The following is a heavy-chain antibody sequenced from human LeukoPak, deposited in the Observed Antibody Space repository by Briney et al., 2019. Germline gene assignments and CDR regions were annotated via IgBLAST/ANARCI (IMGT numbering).Heavy chain of an antibody. V-gene: IGHV1-69*13. CDR1: GGTFSSYA. Sequence: GASVKVSCKASGGTFSSYAISWVRQAPGQGLEWMGGIIPIFGTANYAQKFQGRVTITADESTSTAYMELSSLRSEDTAVYYCARAFTYYDILTGYYFDYWGQGTLVTVSS. J-gene: IGHJ4*02. CDR2: IIPIFGTA. D-gene: IGHD3-9*01. CDR3: ARAFTYYDILTGYYFDY.